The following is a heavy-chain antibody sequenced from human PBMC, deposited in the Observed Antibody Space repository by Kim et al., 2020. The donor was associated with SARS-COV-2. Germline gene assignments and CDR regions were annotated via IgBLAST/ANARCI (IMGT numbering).Heavy chain of an antibody. J-gene: IGHJ5*02. CDR2: MNPNSGDS. CDR3: ARDRASSSKGWFDP. Sequence: ASVKVSCKASGFSFTTYDINWVRQATGQGLEWMGWMNPNSGDSGYAQKFQGRVTMTRDTSISTAFMELGSLTSEDTAVYYCARDRASSSKGWFDPWGQGTLVTVSS. D-gene: IGHD2-2*01. CDR1: GFSFTTYD. V-gene: IGHV1-8*02.